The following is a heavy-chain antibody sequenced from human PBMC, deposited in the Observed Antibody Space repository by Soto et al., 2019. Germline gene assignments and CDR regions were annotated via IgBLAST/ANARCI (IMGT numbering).Heavy chain of an antibody. J-gene: IGHJ5*02. Sequence: QLQLQESGPGLVKPSETLSLTCTVSGGSISSSSYYWGWIRQPPGKGLEWIGSIYYSGSTYYNPSLNSRVTISVDTSKNQFSRKLSSVTAADTAVYYCARAVVRGVKRYNWFDPWGQGTLVTVSS. CDR3: ARAVVRGVKRYNWFDP. CDR2: IYYSGST. V-gene: IGHV4-39*01. CDR1: GGSISSSSYY. D-gene: IGHD3-10*01.